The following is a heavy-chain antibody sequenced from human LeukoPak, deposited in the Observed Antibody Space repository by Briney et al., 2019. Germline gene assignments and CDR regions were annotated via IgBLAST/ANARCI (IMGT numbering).Heavy chain of an antibody. D-gene: IGHD2-2*02. CDR1: GGSISSGSYY. Sequence: SQTLSLTCTVSGGSISSGSYYWSWTRQPAGKGLEWIGRIYTSGSTNYNPSLKSRVTISVDTSKNQFSLKLSSVTAADTAVYYCAREVGYCSSTSCYSRDSFYYYMDVWGKGTTVTVSS. CDR2: IYTSGST. CDR3: AREVGYCSSTSCYSRDSFYYYMDV. J-gene: IGHJ6*03. V-gene: IGHV4-61*02.